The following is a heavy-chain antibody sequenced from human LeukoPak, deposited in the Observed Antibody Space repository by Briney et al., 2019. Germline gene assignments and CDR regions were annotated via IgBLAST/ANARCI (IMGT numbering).Heavy chain of an antibody. D-gene: IGHD3-22*01. J-gene: IGHJ4*02. CDR2: ISYDGSNK. V-gene: IGHV3-30*18. Sequence: PGGSLRLSCAASGFTFSSYGMHWVRQAPGKGLEWVAVISYDGSNKYYADSVKGRFTISRDNSKSTLYLQMNSLRAEDTAVYYCAKDPYYYDSSGYSYYFGYWGQGTLVTVSS. CDR1: GFTFSSYG. CDR3: AKDPYYYDSSGYSYYFGY.